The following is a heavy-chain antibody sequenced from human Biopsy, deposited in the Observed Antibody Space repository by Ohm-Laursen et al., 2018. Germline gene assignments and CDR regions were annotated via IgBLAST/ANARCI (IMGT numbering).Heavy chain of an antibody. J-gene: IGHJ5*02. D-gene: IGHD1-14*01. CDR1: GFSLRNYT. CDR3: ARGRSHLLPDHDWFDP. V-gene: IGHV3-21*06. Sequence: GSLRLSCAASGFSLRNYTINWVRQAPGKGLEWVSSISRSTSHTLYAETLKGRFTSSRDNAKNSVYLQMNSLRAEDTGVYYCARGRSHLLPDHDWFDPWGQGTLVTVSS. CDR2: ISRSTSHT.